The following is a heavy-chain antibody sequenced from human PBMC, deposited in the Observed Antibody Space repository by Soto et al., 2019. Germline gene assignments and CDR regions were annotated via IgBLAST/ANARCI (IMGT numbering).Heavy chain of an antibody. CDR2: ISAYNGNT. V-gene: IGHV1-18*04. D-gene: IGHD3-22*01. J-gene: IGHJ4*02. Sequence: GASVKVSCKASGYTFTSYGISWVRQAPGQGLKWMGWISAYNGNTNYAQKLQGRVTMTTDTSTSTAYMELRSLRSDDTAVYYCAREAYYYDSSGYYLPFLPDYWGQGTLVTVSS. CDR3: AREAYYYDSSGYYLPFLPDY. CDR1: GYTFTSYG.